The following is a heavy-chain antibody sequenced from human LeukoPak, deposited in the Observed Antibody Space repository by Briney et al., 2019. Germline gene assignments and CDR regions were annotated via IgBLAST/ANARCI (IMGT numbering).Heavy chain of an antibody. D-gene: IGHD5-24*01. V-gene: IGHV1-3*01. CDR3: ARDGDGYQFDY. CDR2: INAGNGNT. J-gene: IGHJ4*02. CDR1: GYTFTSYA. Sequence: GGSLRLSCAASGYTFTSYAMHWVRQAPGQRLEWMGWINAGNGNTKYSQKFQGRVTFTRDTSASTAYMELSSLRSEDTAVYYCARDGDGYQFDYWGQGTLVTVSS.